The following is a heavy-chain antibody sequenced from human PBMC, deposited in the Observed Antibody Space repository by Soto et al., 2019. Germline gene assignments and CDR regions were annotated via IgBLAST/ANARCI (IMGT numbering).Heavy chain of an antibody. CDR1: EFSFGDQY. J-gene: IGHJ4*02. D-gene: IGHD2-2*01. V-gene: IGHV3-72*01. Sequence: PGGSLRLSCTVSADSEFSFGDQYMDWVRQAPGKGLEWVGRSRNRVNNLSTAYAASVQGRFTISRDESENTVYLQMHSLKTDDTAVYYCSSVDPSAKRPDYWGQGTLVTVYS. CDR3: SSVDPSAKRPDY. CDR2: SRNRVNNLST.